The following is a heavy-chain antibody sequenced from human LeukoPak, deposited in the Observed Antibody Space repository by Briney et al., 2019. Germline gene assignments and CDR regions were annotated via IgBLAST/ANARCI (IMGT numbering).Heavy chain of an antibody. D-gene: IGHD7-27*01. V-gene: IGHV3-7*01. CDR3: ARVWGSRDAFDL. J-gene: IGHJ3*01. CDR1: GFTFNNFW. Sequence: PGGSLRLSCAASGFTFNNFWMSWVRQAPGKGLEWVANINEDGSEKYYVDSVKGRFTISRDNAKTSFYLQMNSLRAEDTAVYYCARVWGSRDAFDLWGQGTMVTVSS. CDR2: INEDGSEK.